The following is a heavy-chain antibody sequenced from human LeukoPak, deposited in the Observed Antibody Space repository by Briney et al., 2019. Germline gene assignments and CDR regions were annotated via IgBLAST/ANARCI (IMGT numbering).Heavy chain of an antibody. CDR3: AKDFGQGDYYYYGMDV. CDR2: ISNDGSNK. D-gene: IGHD3-16*01. CDR1: GFTFSNYA. Sequence: GGSLRLSCAASGFTFSNYAIHWVRQSPGKGLEWVAVISNDGSNKYYGDSVKGRFTISRDNSKDTLYLQMNSLRAEDTAVYYCAKDFGQGDYYYYGMDVWGQGTTVTVSS. J-gene: IGHJ6*02. V-gene: IGHV3-30*18.